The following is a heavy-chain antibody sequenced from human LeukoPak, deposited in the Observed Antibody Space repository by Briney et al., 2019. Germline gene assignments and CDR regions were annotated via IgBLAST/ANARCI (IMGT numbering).Heavy chain of an antibody. CDR3: ARMEYYDFWSGSEAPRYGMDV. D-gene: IGHD3-3*01. V-gene: IGHV4-31*03. CDR2: IYYSGST. Sequence: SQTLSLTCTVSGGSISSGGYYWSWIRQHPGKGLEWIGYIYYSGSTYYNPSLKSRVTISVDTSKNQFSLKLSSVTAADTAVYYCARMEYYDFWSGSEAPRYGMDVWGQGTTVTVS. J-gene: IGHJ6*02. CDR1: GGSISSGGYY.